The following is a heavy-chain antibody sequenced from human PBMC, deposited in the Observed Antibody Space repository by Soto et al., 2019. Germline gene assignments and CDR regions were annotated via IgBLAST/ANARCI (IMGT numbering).Heavy chain of an antibody. CDR2: IYYSGST. J-gene: IGHJ4*02. D-gene: IGHD6-13*01. V-gene: IGHV4-39*01. CDR3: AGLGRQLVRDDY. Sequence: SETLSLTCIVSGGSISSSSYDWGWIRQPPGKGLEWIGNIYYSGSTWYNPSLKSRVTISIDTSKNQFSLRLSSVTAADTAVYYCAGLGRQLVRDDYWGQGTRVTVSS. CDR1: GGSISSSSYD.